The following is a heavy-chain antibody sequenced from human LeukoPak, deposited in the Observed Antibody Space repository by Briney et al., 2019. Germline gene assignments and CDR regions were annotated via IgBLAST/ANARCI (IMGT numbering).Heavy chain of an antibody. CDR1: GFSFDSYW. D-gene: IGHD6-13*01. CDR2: INHDATEK. CDR3: ARVRSAAAGPLDY. J-gene: IGHJ4*02. Sequence: QPGGSLRLSCVASGFSFDSYWMNWVRQAPGRGLEWVANINHDATEKYYVDSVKGRFTISRDNAKKSLYLQMNRLRADDTAVYHCARVRSAAAGPLDYWGQGTLVTDSS. V-gene: IGHV3-7*01.